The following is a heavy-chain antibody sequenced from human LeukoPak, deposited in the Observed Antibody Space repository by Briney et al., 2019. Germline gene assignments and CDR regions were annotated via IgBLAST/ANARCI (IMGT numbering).Heavy chain of an antibody. CDR2: ITWDGGNT. J-gene: IGHJ4*02. CDR3: AKSKEGSAFAHFDF. V-gene: IGHV3-43D*03. CDR1: GFTFDDYA. D-gene: IGHD3-10*01. Sequence: GGSLRLSCAASGFTFDDYAMHWVRQAPGKGLEWVSLITWDGGNTYYADSLKGRFTISRDNSKNSLYLQMNSLRAEDTALYYCAKSKEGSAFAHFDFWGQGTLVTVSS.